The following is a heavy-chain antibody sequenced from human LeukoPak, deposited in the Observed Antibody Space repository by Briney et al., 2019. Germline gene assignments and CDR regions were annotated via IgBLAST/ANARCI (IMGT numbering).Heavy chain of an antibody. CDR2: VSGSGSHT. V-gene: IGHV3-23*01. J-gene: IGHJ4*02. D-gene: IGHD2-15*01. CDR1: GFIFSRGA. Sequence: GGSLRLSCAASGFIFSRGAMSWVRQAPGKGLEWVSTVSGSGSHTNYTDSVKGRFTISRDNSKNTLYLQMNSLRVEDTAIYYCAKGRGYCTGGSCYSDYWGQGTLVTVSS. CDR3: AKGRGYCTGGSCYSDY.